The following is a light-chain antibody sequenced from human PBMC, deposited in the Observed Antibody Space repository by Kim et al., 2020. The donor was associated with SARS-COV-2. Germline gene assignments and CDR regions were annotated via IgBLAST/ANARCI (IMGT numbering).Light chain of an antibody. J-gene: IGLJ1*01. CDR3: SSYTSSSLYV. V-gene: IGLV2-18*02. CDR1: SSDVGSYNR. Sequence: LTQPPSVSGSPGQSVTISCTGTSSDVGSYNRVSWYQQPPGTAPKLMIYEVSNRPSGVPDRFSGSKSGNTASLTISGLQAEDEADYYCSSYTSSSLYVFGTGTKVTVL. CDR2: EVS.